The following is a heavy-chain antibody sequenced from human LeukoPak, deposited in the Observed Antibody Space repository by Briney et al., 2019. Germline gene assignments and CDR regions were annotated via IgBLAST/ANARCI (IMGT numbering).Heavy chain of an antibody. CDR2: IKQDGSTK. V-gene: IGHV3-7*01. CDR3: ARDTDVSLDY. Sequence: PGGSLTQTFAASGFTFTNSWMAWVRQAPGKGLEWVANIKQDGSTKHYADSLKGRFTISRDNPKNSLYLQMNSLRSDDMAVYYCARDTDVSLDYWGQG. J-gene: IGHJ4*02. D-gene: IGHD2-8*02. CDR1: GFTFTNSW.